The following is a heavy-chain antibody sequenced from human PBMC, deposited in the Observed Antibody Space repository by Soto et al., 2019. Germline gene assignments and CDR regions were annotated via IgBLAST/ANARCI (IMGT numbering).Heavy chain of an antibody. Sequence: GGSLRLSCAASGFTFSSYAMHWVRQAPGKGLEWVAVISYDGSNKYYADSVKGRFTISRDNSKNTLYLQMNSLRAEDTAVYYCARDAKLTYYDFWSGYYIYYGMDVWGQGTTVTVSS. CDR1: GFTFSSYA. CDR3: ARDAKLTYYDFWSGYYIYYGMDV. V-gene: IGHV3-30-3*01. J-gene: IGHJ6*02. CDR2: ISYDGSNK. D-gene: IGHD3-3*01.